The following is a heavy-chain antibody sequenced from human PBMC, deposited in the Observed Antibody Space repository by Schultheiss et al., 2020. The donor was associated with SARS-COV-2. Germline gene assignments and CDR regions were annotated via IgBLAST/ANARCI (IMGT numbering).Heavy chain of an antibody. V-gene: IGHV3-20*04. CDR3: ARGPIAAAGYYYYGMDV. J-gene: IGHJ6*02. Sequence: GGSLRLSCAASGFMFVDYAMHWVRQAPGKGLEGGSGSKGNGGRIGDADSVKGRFNSSRDNAKNSVDLQMNSLRAEDTAVDYGARGPIAAAGYYYYGMDVWGQGTTVTVSS. CDR1: GFMFVDYA. CDR2: SKGNGGRI. D-gene: IGHD6-13*01.